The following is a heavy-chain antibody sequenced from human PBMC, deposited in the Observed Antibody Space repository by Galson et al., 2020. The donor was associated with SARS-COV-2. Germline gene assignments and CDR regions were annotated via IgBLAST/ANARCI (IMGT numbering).Heavy chain of an antibody. J-gene: IGHJ4*02. CDR1: RYSFTRYG. CDR2: TNPDGDDT. CDR3: ARDTADC. Sequence: ASVTVSCQTTRYSFTRYGLTWLRQAPGQGLEWVGWTNPDGDDTSYEKSFQDRVILTADPSRRTAYMEIRSLRMDDTGVYYCARDTADCWGQGTPVTCSS. V-gene: IGHV1-18*01.